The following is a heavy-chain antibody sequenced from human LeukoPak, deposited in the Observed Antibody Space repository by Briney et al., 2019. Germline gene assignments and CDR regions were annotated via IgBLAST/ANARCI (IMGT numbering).Heavy chain of an antibody. V-gene: IGHV3-74*01. CDR1: GFTFSSYW. Sequence: GGSLRLSCVASGFTFSSYWMHWVRQDPRKGLVWVSRINGDGRNINYADSVRGRFTISRDNAKNTLYLQMNTLRVEDTAVYYCTRDLMDYDVSSGLHHYYMDVWGQGTTVTVSS. D-gene: IGHD3-9*01. CDR2: INGDGRNI. CDR3: TRDLMDYDVSSGLHHYYMDV. J-gene: IGHJ6*02.